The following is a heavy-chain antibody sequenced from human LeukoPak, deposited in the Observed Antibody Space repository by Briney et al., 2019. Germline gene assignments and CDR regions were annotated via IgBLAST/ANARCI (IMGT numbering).Heavy chain of an antibody. Sequence: SETLSLTCTVSGGSISSYYWSWIRQPPGKGLEWIGYIYYSGSTNYNPSLKSRVTISVDTSKNQFSLKLSSVTAADTAVYYCARHVSGYFDFWGRGTLVTVSS. CDR1: GGSISSYY. V-gene: IGHV4-59*08. J-gene: IGHJ2*01. CDR2: IYYSGST. D-gene: IGHD5/OR15-5a*01. CDR3: ARHVSGYFDF.